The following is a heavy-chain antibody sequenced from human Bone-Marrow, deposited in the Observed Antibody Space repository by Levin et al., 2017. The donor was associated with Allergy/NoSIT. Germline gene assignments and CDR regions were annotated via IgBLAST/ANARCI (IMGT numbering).Heavy chain of an antibody. Sequence: SETLSLTCTVSGASINADGYYLTWIRQFPGKGLEWIGYIRHSGTTFSNPSLKGRATLSVDTSKSQFSLRLTSVTAADTAVYFCTRDSPGNYFDSWGQGTLVTVSS. CDR3: TRDSPGNYFDS. J-gene: IGHJ4*02. CDR2: IRHSGTT. CDR1: GASINADGYY. V-gene: IGHV4-31*03.